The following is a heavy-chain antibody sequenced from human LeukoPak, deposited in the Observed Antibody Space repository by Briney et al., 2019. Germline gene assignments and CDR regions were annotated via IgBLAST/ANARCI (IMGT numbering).Heavy chain of an antibody. J-gene: IGHJ4*02. V-gene: IGHV4-59*01. CDR2: IYYSGST. D-gene: IGHD4-17*01. CDR1: GGSISTYY. Sequence: SETLSLTCTVSGGSISTYYWSWIRQPPGKRLEWIGYIYYSGSTNYNPSLKSRVTISVDTSKNQFSLKLSSVTAADTAVYYCARVRDTTVTIDYWGQGTLVTVSS. CDR3: ARVRDTTVTIDY.